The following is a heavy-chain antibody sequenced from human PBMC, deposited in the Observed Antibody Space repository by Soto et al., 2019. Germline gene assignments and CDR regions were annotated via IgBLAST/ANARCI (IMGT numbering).Heavy chain of an antibody. CDR1: GGSFSGYY. CDR2: INHSGST. D-gene: IGHD2-2*01. Sequence: SETLSLTCAVYGGSFSGYYWSWIRQPPGKGLEWIGEINHSGSTNYNPSLKSRVTISVDTSKNQFSLKLSSVTAADTAVYYCARGIGVYWQVVVVPAARGGWFDPWGQGTLVTVSS. J-gene: IGHJ5*02. CDR3: ARGIGVYWQVVVVPAARGGWFDP. V-gene: IGHV4-34*01.